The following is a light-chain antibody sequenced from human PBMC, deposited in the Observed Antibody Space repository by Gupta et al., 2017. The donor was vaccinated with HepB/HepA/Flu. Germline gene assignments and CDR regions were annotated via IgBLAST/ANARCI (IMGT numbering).Light chain of an antibody. Sequence: SYDLTQPPSVSVSPGQTASITCSGDKLGDKYACWYQQQPGQSPVLVLYQDNKRPSGIPERFSGSNAGNTATLTISGTQAMEEADYYCQAGDSSTPWVFGGGTKLTVL. CDR2: QDN. CDR3: QAGDSSTPWV. V-gene: IGLV3-1*01. CDR1: KLGDKY. J-gene: IGLJ3*02.